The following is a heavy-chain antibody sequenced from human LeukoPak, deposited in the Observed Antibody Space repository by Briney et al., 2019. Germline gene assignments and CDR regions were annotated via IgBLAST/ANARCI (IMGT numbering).Heavy chain of an antibody. CDR3: ARHYGYSYGPDY. V-gene: IGHV4-59*08. CDR2: VYYGGST. D-gene: IGHD5-18*01. CDR1: GCTISSYY. Sequence: SESLSLTCTASGCTISSYYWNWVRQPPGKGLEWIAYVYYGGSTTYNPSLKSRVIISVDASKNEFSLNVSSVTAADTAVYYCARHYGYSYGPDYWGQGTLVTVSS. J-gene: IGHJ4*02.